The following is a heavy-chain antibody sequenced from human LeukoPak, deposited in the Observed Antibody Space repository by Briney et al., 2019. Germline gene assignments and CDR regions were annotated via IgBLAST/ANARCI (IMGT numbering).Heavy chain of an antibody. D-gene: IGHD6-19*01. Sequence: GGSLRLSCAASGLTFSSYGMHWVRQAPGKGLEWVAVIWYDGSNKYYADSVKGRFTISRDNSKNTLYLQMNSLRAEDTAVYYCARDRYSSGWATFDYWGQGTLVTVSS. V-gene: IGHV3-33*01. J-gene: IGHJ4*02. CDR1: GLTFSSYG. CDR2: IWYDGSNK. CDR3: ARDRYSSGWATFDY.